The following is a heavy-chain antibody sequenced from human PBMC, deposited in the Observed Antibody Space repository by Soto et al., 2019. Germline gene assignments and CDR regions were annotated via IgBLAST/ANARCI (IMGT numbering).Heavy chain of an antibody. CDR2: IIPIFGTA. Sequence: SVKVSCKASGGTFSNYAISWVRQAPGQGLEWMGGIIPIFGTANYAQKFQGRVTITADESTSTAYMELSSLRSEDTAVYYCARDGSPPHYCSGGSCYSVSFDYWGQGTLVTVSS. CDR3: ARDGSPPHYCSGGSCYSVSFDY. CDR1: GGTFSNYA. J-gene: IGHJ4*02. V-gene: IGHV1-69*13. D-gene: IGHD2-15*01.